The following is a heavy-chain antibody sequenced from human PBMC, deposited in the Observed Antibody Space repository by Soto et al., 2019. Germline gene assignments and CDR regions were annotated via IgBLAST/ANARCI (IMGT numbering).Heavy chain of an antibody. Sequence: ASVKVSCKASGYTFTSYYMHWVRQAPGQGLEWMGIINPSGGSTSYAQKFQGRVTMTRDTSTSTVYMELSSLRSEEKDVYYCERVGINIIVGHDAFDIWGQGTMVTVSS. CDR2: INPSGGST. D-gene: IGHD3-22*01. J-gene: IGHJ3*02. CDR1: GYTFTSYY. CDR3: ERVGINIIVGHDAFDI. V-gene: IGHV1-46*01.